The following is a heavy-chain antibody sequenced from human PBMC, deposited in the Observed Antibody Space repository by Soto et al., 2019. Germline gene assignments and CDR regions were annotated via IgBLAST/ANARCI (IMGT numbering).Heavy chain of an antibody. CDR3: ARDRAVRAFSGMDV. Sequence: ASVKVSCKASGGTFSSYAISWVRQAPGQGLEWMGGIIPIFGTANYAQKFQGRVTITADKSTSTAYMELSSLRSEDTAVYYCARDRAVRAFSGMDVWGQGTTVTVSS. J-gene: IGHJ6*02. V-gene: IGHV1-69*06. CDR1: GGTFSSYA. CDR2: IIPIFGTA. D-gene: IGHD3-10*01.